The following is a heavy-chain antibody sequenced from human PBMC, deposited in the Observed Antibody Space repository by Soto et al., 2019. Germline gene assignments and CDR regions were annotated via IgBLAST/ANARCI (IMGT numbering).Heavy chain of an antibody. CDR3: ARGGNYDILTGYPNWFDP. Sequence: SETLSLTCTVSGGSISSGGYYWSWIRQHPGKGLEWIGYIYYSGSTYYNPSLKSRVTISVDTSKNQFSLKLSSVTAADTAVYYCARGGNYDILTGYPNWFDPWGQGTLVTVSS. V-gene: IGHV4-31*03. D-gene: IGHD3-9*01. J-gene: IGHJ5*02. CDR1: GGSISSGGYY. CDR2: IYYSGST.